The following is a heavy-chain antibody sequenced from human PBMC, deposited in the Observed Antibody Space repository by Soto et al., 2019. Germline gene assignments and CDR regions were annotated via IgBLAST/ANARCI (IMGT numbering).Heavy chain of an antibody. J-gene: IGHJ4*02. Sequence: GGSLRLSCAASGFTFSSFTMHWVRQAPGEGLDWVAVISGDERDKRYAGSVQGRFTISRDNSKSTLYLQMNNLRTEDTAIYYCARDLSGVGIESQWGQGTLVTVSS. CDR1: GFTFSSFT. CDR2: ISGDERDK. D-gene: IGHD3-10*01. CDR3: ARDLSGVGIESQ. V-gene: IGHV3-30*04.